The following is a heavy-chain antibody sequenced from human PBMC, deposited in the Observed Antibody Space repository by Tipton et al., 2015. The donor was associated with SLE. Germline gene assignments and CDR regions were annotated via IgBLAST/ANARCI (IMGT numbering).Heavy chain of an antibody. J-gene: IGHJ4*02. CDR1: EYTFYTHW. CDR3: ARHYEPAANFDF. CDR2: IYPRDSDT. V-gene: IGHV5-51*01. Sequence: VQLVQSGAEVKKPGEFLKISCKGPEYTFYTHWISWVRQVPGKGLEWMGAIYPRDSDTRYSPTFQGQVTISADKSISAAYLQWSSLKASDTAMYFCARHYEPAANFDFWGQGTLVTVSS. D-gene: IGHD6-13*01.